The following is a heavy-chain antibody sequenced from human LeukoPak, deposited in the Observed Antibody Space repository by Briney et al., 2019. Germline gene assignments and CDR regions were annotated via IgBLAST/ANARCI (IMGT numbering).Heavy chain of an antibody. Sequence: GSLRLSCAASGFTVSSNYVSWIRQPPGKGLEWIGEINHSGSTNYNPSLKSRVTISVDTSKNQFSLKLSSVTAADTAVYYCAGELGYCSSTSCYRGFGYWGQGTLVTVSS. CDR3: AGELGYCSSTSCYRGFGY. CDR2: INHSGST. CDR1: GFTVSSNY. J-gene: IGHJ4*02. V-gene: IGHV4-34*01. D-gene: IGHD2-2*01.